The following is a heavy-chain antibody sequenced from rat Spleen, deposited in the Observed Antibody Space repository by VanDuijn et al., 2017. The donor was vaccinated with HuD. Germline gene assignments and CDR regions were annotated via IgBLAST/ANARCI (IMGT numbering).Heavy chain of an antibody. CDR2: ITHNDGNT. D-gene: IGHD1-11*01. Sequence: EVQLVESGGGLVQPGRSLKLSCVASGFTFNKYWMTWIRQAPGRGLEWVATITHNDGNTYYPDSVRGRFTISRDNAQSTLYLQMNSLRSEDTATYYCATFNYGGPVDYWGQGVMVTVSS. J-gene: IGHJ2*01. CDR3: ATFNYGGPVDY. CDR1: GFTFNKYW. V-gene: IGHV5-31*01.